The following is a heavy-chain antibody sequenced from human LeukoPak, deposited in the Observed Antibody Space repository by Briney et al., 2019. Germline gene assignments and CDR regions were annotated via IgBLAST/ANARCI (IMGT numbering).Heavy chain of an antibody. D-gene: IGHD4-17*01. CDR3: AKRPSDYGDYVTYFDY. V-gene: IGHV3-21*01. CDR1: GFTFSSYS. CDR2: ISSSSSYI. Sequence: GGSLRLSCAASGFTFSSYSMNWVRQAPGEGLEWVSSISSSSSYIYYADSVKGRFTISRDNSKDTLYLQMNSLRAEDTAVYYCAKRPSDYGDYVTYFDYWGQGTLVTVSS. J-gene: IGHJ4*02.